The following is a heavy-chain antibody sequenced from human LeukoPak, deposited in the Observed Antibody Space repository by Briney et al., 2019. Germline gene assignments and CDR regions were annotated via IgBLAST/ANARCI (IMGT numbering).Heavy chain of an antibody. J-gene: IGHJ4*02. CDR3: ARGGYSRGSFDY. CDR2: ISSSGSTK. CDR1: GFTSSSYE. V-gene: IGHV3-48*03. D-gene: IGHD2-21*01. Sequence: PGGSLRFSCAASGFTSSSYEMNWLRQAPGKGLEWRSYISSSGSTKYYADSVKGRFTISRDNAKNSLYLQMNSLRAEDTAVYYCARGGYSRGSFDYWGQGTLVTVSS.